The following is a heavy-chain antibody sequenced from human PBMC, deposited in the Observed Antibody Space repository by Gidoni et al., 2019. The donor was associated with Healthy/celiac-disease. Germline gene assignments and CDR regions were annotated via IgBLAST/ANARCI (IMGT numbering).Heavy chain of an antibody. CDR3: ARSSHYDFWSGYYYYGMDV. D-gene: IGHD3-3*01. CDR1: GGSISSYY. J-gene: IGHJ6*02. V-gene: IGHV4-4*07. Sequence: QVQLQESGPGLVKPAETRSLTCPVAGGSISSYYWSWIRQPAGKGLEWIGRIYTSGSTNYNPSLKSRVTMSVDTSKNQFSLKLSSVTAADTAVYYCARSSHYDFWSGYYYYGMDVWGQGTTVTVSS. CDR2: IYTSGST.